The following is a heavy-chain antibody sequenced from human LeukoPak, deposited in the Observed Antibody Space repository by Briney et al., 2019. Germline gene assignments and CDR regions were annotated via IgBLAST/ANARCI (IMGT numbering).Heavy chain of an antibody. CDR3: TTVSFWSGYYVKGA. J-gene: IGHJ5*02. V-gene: IGHV3-15*01. CDR2: IKSKTDGGTT. CDR1: GFTFSNAW. D-gene: IGHD3-3*01. Sequence: GGSLRLSCAASGFTFSNAWMSWVRQAPGKGLEWVGRIKSKTDGGTTDYAAPVKGRFTISRDDSKNTLYLQMNSLKTEDTAVYYCTTVSFWSGYYVKGAWGQGTLVTVSS.